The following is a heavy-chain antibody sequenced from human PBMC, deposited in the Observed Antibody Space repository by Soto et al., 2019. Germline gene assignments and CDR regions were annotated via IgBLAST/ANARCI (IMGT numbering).Heavy chain of an antibody. J-gene: IGHJ4*02. CDR1: SASISSYF. Sequence: QVQLQESGPGLVKPSETLSLTCTVSSASISSYFWSWIRQPPGKGLEWIGYIYHSGSTSYNPSLKSRITISVDTSNNQFSLMLSSVTAADTAVYYCARHISTTWSYYFDYWGQGTLVTVSS. V-gene: IGHV4-59*08. D-gene: IGHD6-13*01. CDR3: ARHISTTWSYYFDY. CDR2: IYHSGST.